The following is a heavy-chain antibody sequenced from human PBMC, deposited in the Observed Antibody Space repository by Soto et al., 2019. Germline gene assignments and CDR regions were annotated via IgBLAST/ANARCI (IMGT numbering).Heavy chain of an antibody. D-gene: IGHD2-2*01. Sequence: QVQLVESGGGVVQPGRSLRLSCAASGFTFSSYGMHWVRQAPGKGLEWVAVIWYDGSNKYYADSVKGRFTISRDNSKNTLYLQMNSLRAEDTAVYYCARDHPAAMLSYGMDVWGQRTTVTVSS. CDR3: ARDHPAAMLSYGMDV. CDR1: GFTFSSYG. CDR2: IWYDGSNK. J-gene: IGHJ6*02. V-gene: IGHV3-33*01.